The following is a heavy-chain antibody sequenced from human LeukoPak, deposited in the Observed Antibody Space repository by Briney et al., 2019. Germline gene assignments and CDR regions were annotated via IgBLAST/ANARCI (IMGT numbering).Heavy chain of an antibody. V-gene: IGHV1-69*04. CDR3: ARGIAPQQQLASQYNWFDP. CDR1: GGTFSSHA. Sequence: GASVKVSCKASGGTFSSHAISWGPQAPGQGLEWMGRTIPFLVIANYAQKFQGRVTITADKSTSTAYMELSSLRSEDTAVYYCARGIAPQQQLASQYNWFDPWGQGTLVTVSS. D-gene: IGHD6-13*01. J-gene: IGHJ5*02. CDR2: TIPFLVIA.